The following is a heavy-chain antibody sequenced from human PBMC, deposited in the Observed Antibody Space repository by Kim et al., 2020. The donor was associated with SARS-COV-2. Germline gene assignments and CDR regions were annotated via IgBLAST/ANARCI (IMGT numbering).Heavy chain of an antibody. J-gene: IGHJ4*02. CDR2: INTDGTDT. D-gene: IGHD2-15*01. V-gene: IGHV3-74*01. Sequence: GGSLRLSCEASGFTFSNYWMHWVRQTPGEGLLWVSRINTDGTDTTYADSVKGRFTISRDNAKNTVYLQMNSLRAEDTAVYFCARGGSGFPFDWGEGTLVTLSS. CDR3: ARGGSGFPFD. CDR1: GFTFSNYW.